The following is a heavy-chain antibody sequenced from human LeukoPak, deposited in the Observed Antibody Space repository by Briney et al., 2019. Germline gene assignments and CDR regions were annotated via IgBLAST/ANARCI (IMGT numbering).Heavy chain of an antibody. V-gene: IGHV4-39*01. CDR1: GGSISSSSYY. Sequence: SETLSLTCTVSGGSISSSSYYWDWIRQPPGKGLEWIGSLYYSGSTYYNPSLKSRVTISVDTSKNQFSLRLSSVTAADTAVFFCARRSYYDSSAIFDYWGQGTLVTVSS. D-gene: IGHD3-22*01. J-gene: IGHJ4*02. CDR2: LYYSGST. CDR3: ARRSYYDSSAIFDY.